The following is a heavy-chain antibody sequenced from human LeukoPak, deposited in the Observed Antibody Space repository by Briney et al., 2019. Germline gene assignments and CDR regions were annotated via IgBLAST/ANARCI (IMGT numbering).Heavy chain of an antibody. V-gene: IGHV3-15*01. J-gene: IGHJ4*02. CDR2: IKSKTDGGTT. Sequence: GGSLRLSCAASGFTFGDAWMSWVRQAPGKGLEWVGRIKSKTDGGTTDYAAPVKGRSTISRDDSKSTLYLQMNSLKTEDTAVYYCTTSSRRATDYWGQGTLVTVSS. CDR1: GFTFGDAW. D-gene: IGHD1-26*01. CDR3: TTSSRRATDY.